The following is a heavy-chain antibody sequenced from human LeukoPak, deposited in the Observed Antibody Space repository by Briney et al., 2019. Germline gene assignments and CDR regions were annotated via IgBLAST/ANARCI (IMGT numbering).Heavy chain of an antibody. J-gene: IGHJ6*02. Sequence: ASVKVSCKASGGTFSSYAISWVRQAPGQGLEWMGRIIPTLGIANYAQKFQGRVTITVDKSTSTAYMELSSLRSEDTAVYYCARCYYYYGMDVWGQGTTVTVSS. CDR2: IIPTLGIA. CDR3: ARCYYYYGMDV. CDR1: GGTFSSYA. V-gene: IGHV1-69*04.